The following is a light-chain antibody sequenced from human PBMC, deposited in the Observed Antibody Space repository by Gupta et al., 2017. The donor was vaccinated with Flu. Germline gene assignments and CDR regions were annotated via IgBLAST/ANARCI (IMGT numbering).Light chain of an antibody. CDR1: SNDVGYCNL. CDR3: CAHTSNDPFI. CDR2: GDA. J-gene: IGLJ2*01. Sequence: SVLPQPASVSGSPGQQITISCTGTSNDVGYCNLVSWYQQRPAPAPNVLIYGDAKRPSGVSDRFSSSQSGNTASLTISGLLAEDEADYYCCAHTSNDPFIFGGGAKVTVL. V-gene: IGLV2-23*02.